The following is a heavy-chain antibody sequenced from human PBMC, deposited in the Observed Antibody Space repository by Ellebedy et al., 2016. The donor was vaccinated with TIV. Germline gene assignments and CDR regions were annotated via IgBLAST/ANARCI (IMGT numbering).Heavy chain of an antibody. J-gene: IGHJ4*02. CDR2: IIPILGRP. CDR1: GGTFNNSA. D-gene: IGHD6-13*01. CDR3: ARGADEQYSSSWPEYYFDY. V-gene: IGHV1-69*04. Sequence: ASVKVSCKASGGTFNNSAISWVRQATGQGPEWMGRIIPILGRPNYAQKFQGRVTITADKSTSPAYMELSSLRAEDTAVYYCARGADEQYSSSWPEYYFDYWGQGTLVTVST.